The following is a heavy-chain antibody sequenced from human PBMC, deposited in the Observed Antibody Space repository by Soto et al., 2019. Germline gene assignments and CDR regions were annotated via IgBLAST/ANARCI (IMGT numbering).Heavy chain of an antibody. V-gene: IGHV1-69*02. CDR1: GGTFSSYT. Sequence: SVKVSCKASGGTFSSYTIIWVRQAPGQGLEWMGRIIPILGIANYAQKFQGRVTITADKSTSTAYMELSSLRSEDTAVYYCARGRMGYGDYVEYFQHWGQGTLVTVSS. J-gene: IGHJ1*01. CDR2: IIPILGIA. D-gene: IGHD4-17*01. CDR3: ARGRMGYGDYVEYFQH.